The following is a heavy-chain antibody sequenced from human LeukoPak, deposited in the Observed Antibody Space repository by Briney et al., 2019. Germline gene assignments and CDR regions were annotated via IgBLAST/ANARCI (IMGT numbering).Heavy chain of an antibody. CDR3: AIDRLSYDWSDYRFHY. J-gene: IGHJ4*01. Sequence: PGGSLRLSCVASGFTFRTYWMNWFRRAPGKGLEWVGNINDDGREVNYVDSVRGRFIISRDNAKDSLYLQTNSLRVDDTAMYYCAIDRLSYDWSDYRFHYWGQGARVTVSS. CDR2: INDDGREV. V-gene: IGHV3-7*01. CDR1: GFTFRTYW. D-gene: IGHD3-22*01.